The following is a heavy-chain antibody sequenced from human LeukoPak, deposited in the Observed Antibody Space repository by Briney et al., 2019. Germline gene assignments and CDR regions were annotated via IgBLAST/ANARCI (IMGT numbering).Heavy chain of an antibody. CDR3: AKSGIEAAGSLVYFDY. CDR2: ISYDGSNK. D-gene: IGHD6-13*01. Sequence: GGSLRLSCAASGXTFSSYGMHWVRQAPGKGLECVAIISYDGSNKYYTDSVKGRFTISRDNSKNTLYLQMNSLRAEDTAVYYCAKSGIEAAGSLVYFDYWGQGTLVTASS. V-gene: IGHV3-30*18. CDR1: GXTFSSYG. J-gene: IGHJ4*02.